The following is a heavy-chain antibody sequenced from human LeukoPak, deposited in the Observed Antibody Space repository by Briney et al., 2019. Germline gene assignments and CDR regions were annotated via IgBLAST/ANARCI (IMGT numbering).Heavy chain of an antibody. J-gene: IGHJ3*02. CDR2: IKPDGSEK. Sequence: GGSLRLSCEGSGFTFSNYWMTWVRQAPGKGLEWVANIKPDGSEKHYADSVESRFTISRDNAKNSLYLQMNSLRAEDTAVYYCARDLDTYVVLIAYDTFDTWGQGTMVTVSS. CDR1: GFTFSNYW. CDR3: ARDLDTYVVLIAYDTFDT. D-gene: IGHD2-21*01. V-gene: IGHV3-7*01.